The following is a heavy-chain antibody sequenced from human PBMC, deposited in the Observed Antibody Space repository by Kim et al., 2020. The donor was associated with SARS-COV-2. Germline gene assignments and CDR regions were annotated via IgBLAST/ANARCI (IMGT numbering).Heavy chain of an antibody. CDR2: INPNSGGT. CDR1: GYTFTGYY. CDR3: ARGPLYTGGSFDYYYYYGMDV. V-gene: IGHV1-2*06. Sequence: ASVKVSCKASGYTFTGYYMHWVRQAPGQGLEWMGRINPNSGGTNYAQKFQGRVTMTRDTSISTAYMELSRLRSDDTAVYYCARGPLYTGGSFDYYYYYGMDVWGQGTTVTVSS. D-gene: IGHD2-15*01. J-gene: IGHJ6*02.